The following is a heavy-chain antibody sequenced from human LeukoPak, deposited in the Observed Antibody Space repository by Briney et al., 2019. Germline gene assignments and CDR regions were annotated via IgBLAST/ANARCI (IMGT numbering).Heavy chain of an antibody. D-gene: IGHD4-17*01. CDR1: GYSISSGYW. CDR3: ARNGDYSADS. J-gene: IGHJ4*02. CDR2: IHHTGST. V-gene: IGHV4/OR15-8*01. Sequence: PSETLSLTCVVSGYSISSGYWWRWVRQPPGKGLEWIGEIHHTGSTNYNPSLKSRVTISVDKSKNQFSLKLTSVTAADTAVYYCARNGDYSADSWGQGTLLTVSS.